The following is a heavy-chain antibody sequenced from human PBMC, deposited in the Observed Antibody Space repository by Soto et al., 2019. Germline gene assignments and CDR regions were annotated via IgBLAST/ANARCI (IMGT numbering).Heavy chain of an antibody. Sequence: GGSLRLSGAASGFAFEDYGMHWVRQGPGKGLGWASGITWNSATIGYAASVKGRFTISRDNAKNSRYLQMSSLTTEDTAVYYCAKDRWARDSIDVWGQGTTLTVSS. CDR1: GFAFEDYG. J-gene: IGHJ6*02. CDR3: AKDRWARDSIDV. CDR2: ITWNSATI. V-gene: IGHV3-9*01.